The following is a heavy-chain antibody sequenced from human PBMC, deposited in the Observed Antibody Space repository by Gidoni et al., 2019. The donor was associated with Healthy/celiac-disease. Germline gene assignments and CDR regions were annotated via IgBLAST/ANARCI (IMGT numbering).Heavy chain of an antibody. CDR3: ARAYYDFWSGYLAEEYYFDY. CDR2: INPNSGGT. J-gene: IGHJ4*02. D-gene: IGHD3-3*01. V-gene: IGHV1-2*02. Sequence: QVQLVQSGAEAKKPGASVKVSGKASGYTFTGYYTPWVRQAPGQGIEWMGWINPNSGGTNYAQKFQGRVTMTRDTSISTAYMEMSRLRSDDTAVYYCARAYYDFWSGYLAEEYYFDYWGQGTLVTVSS. CDR1: GYTFTGYY.